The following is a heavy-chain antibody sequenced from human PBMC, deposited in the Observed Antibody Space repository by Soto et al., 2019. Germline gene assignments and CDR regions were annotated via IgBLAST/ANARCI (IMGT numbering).Heavy chain of an antibody. Sequence: PSETLSLTCAVYGGSFRDYYWTWIRQPPGKGLEWIGEITHGGSINYNPSLESRVTISVDTSKNQFFLRLHSVTAADTAVYYCARGQWLVRSFTWFDPWGQGTLVTVSS. CDR2: ITHGGSI. D-gene: IGHD6-19*01. CDR3: ARGQWLVRSFTWFDP. V-gene: IGHV4-34*01. J-gene: IGHJ5*02. CDR1: GGSFRDYY.